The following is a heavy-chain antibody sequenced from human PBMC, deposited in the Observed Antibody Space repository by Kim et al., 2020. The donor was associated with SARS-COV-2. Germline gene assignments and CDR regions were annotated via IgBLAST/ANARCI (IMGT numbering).Heavy chain of an antibody. V-gene: IGHV3-21*01. CDR3: ASVPAARYYFDY. D-gene: IGHD2-2*01. Sequence: YADSGKGRFTISRDNAKSSLYLQMNSLRAEDTAVYYCASVPAARYYFDYWGQGTLVTVSS. J-gene: IGHJ4*02.